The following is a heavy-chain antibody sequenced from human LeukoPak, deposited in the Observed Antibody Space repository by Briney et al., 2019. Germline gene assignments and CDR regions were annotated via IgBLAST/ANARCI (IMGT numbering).Heavy chain of an antibody. Sequence: PGGSLRLSCAASGFTFSRYWMSWVRQAPGKGLEWVANIKKDGSEKYYVDSVKGRFTISRDNAQNSLYLQMNSLRAEDMAVYYCATGQYSGSTYYFDDWGQGALVTVSS. D-gene: IGHD1-26*01. CDR3: ATGQYSGSTYYFDD. CDR1: GFTFSRYW. CDR2: IKKDGSEK. J-gene: IGHJ4*02. V-gene: IGHV3-7*01.